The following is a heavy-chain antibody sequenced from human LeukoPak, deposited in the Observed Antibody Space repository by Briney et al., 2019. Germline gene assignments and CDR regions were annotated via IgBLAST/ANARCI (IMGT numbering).Heavy chain of an antibody. Sequence: SETLSLTCIISGGSISSSSYSWGWIRQPPGKGLEWIGTIYYNGSTYYNSSLRSRVTISLDTSKTQFSLKLSSVAVADTAVYYCARVTYYYGSGSPTVDYWGQGTLVTVSS. J-gene: IGHJ4*02. CDR1: GGSISSSSYS. D-gene: IGHD3-10*01. CDR3: ARVTYYYGSGSPTVDY. CDR2: IYYNGST. V-gene: IGHV4-39*01.